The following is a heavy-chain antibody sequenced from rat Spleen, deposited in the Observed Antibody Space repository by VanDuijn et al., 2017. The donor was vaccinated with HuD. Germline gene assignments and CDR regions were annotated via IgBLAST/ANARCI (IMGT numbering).Heavy chain of an antibody. V-gene: IGHV5-58*01. CDR3: AVAGYGY. D-gene: IGHD1-7*01. J-gene: IGHJ2*01. CDR1: GFIFNNYW. Sequence: EVQLVESGGGLVQPGRSLKLSCVASGFIFNNYWMTWIRQAPGKGLEWVSSVSNDGVNTYYPDSVKGRFTISRDNAENIVSLQMNSLKSEDTATYYCAVAGYGYWGQGVMVTVSS. CDR2: VSNDGVNT.